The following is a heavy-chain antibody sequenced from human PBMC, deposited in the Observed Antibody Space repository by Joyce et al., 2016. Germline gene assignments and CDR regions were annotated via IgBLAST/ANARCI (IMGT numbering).Heavy chain of an antibody. D-gene: IGHD1-26*01. V-gene: IGHV1-3*01. CDR1: GYTFTVYA. CDR2: INAAKGNT. J-gene: IGHJ4*02. CDR3: ASDFRWKVGYFVC. Sequence: QVHLVQPGAEVKKPGASVKVSCKASGYTFTVYAVHWVRQAPGQRLEWMGSINAAKGNTKYAQNSHGRITTTTDTSASMMYMGWSGLRSEYTAVDYCASDFRWKVGYFVCWGQGAPVSITS.